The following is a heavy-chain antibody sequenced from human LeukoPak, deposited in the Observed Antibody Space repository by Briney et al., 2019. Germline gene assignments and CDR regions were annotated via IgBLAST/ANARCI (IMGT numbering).Heavy chain of an antibody. CDR3: AREAAAGGVDY. D-gene: IGHD6-13*01. CDR2: TFYRSKWYN. V-gene: IGHV6-1*01. Sequence: SQTLSLTCAISGDSVSSNSGVWTWIRQSPSRGFEWLGRTFYRSKWYNHYAVSVKSRITINPDTSKNQFSLQLNSVTPEDTAVYYCAREAAAGGVDYWGQGTLVTVSS. J-gene: IGHJ4*02. CDR1: GDSVSSNSGV.